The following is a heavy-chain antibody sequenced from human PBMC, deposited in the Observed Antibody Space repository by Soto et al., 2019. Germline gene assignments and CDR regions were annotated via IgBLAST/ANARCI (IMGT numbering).Heavy chain of an antibody. CDR3: AKEMGYYYGMDV. V-gene: IGHV3-30*18. J-gene: IGHJ6*02. Sequence: GGSLRLSCAASGFTFSSYGMHWVRQAPGKGLEWVAVISYDGSNKYYADSVKGRFTISRDNSKNTLYLQMNSLRAEDTAVYYCAKEMGYYYGMDVWGQGTTVTVSS. CDR1: GFTFSSYG. CDR2: ISYDGSNK.